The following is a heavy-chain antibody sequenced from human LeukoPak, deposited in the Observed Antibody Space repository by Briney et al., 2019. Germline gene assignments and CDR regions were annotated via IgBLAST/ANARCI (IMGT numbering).Heavy chain of an antibody. Sequence: SDTLSLTCTVSGGSISSSSYYWGWIRQPPGKGLEWIGSIYHSGSTYYNPSLKSRVTISVDTSKNQFSLKLSSVTAADMAVYYCTRHQWWLAPRNFDYWGQGTLVTVSS. CDR2: IYHSGST. CDR1: GGSISSSSYY. CDR3: TRHQWWLAPRNFDY. D-gene: IGHD2-15*01. J-gene: IGHJ4*02. V-gene: IGHV4-39*01.